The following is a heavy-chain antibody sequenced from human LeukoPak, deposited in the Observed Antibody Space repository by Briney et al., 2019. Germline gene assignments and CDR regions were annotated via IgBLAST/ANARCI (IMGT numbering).Heavy chain of an antibody. D-gene: IGHD3-22*01. CDR3: ARLITMIVVVYFDY. J-gene: IGHJ4*02. Sequence: GGSLRLSCAASGFTFSSYTMNWVRQAPGKGLEWISSISSSSGYIYYADSVKGRFTISRDNAKNSLYLQMNSLRAEDTAVYYCARLITMIVVVYFDYWGQGTLVTVSS. CDR1: GFTFSSYT. CDR2: ISSSSGYI. V-gene: IGHV3-21*01.